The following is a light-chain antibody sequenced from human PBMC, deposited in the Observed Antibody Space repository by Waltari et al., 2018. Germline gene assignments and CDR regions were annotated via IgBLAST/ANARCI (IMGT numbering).Light chain of an antibody. J-gene: IGLJ1*01. Sequence: QSGLAQPASASGSPGQSITITCTGTSSDVGNYNLVSWYQQRPGKAPRLLIYEVTKRSPVTSERFSDSKSGNTASLSISRLQAQEDEADYYCCAYVGLGTYVFGTGTKVTV. V-gene: IGLV2-23*02. CDR1: SSDVGNYNL. CDR2: EVT. CDR3: CAYVGLGTYV.